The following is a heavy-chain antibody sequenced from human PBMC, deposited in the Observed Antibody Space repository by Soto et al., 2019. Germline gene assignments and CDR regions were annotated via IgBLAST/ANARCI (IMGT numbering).Heavy chain of an antibody. CDR3: ARETATGTYYYGMDV. J-gene: IGHJ6*02. V-gene: IGHV1-69*13. D-gene: IGHD1-7*01. CDR2: IIPIFGTA. Sequence: ASVKVSCKASGGTFSSYAISWVRQAPGQGLEWMGGIIPIFGTANYAQKFQGRVTITADESTSTAYMELSSLRSEDTAVYCCARETATGTYYYGMDVWGQGTTVTVSS. CDR1: GGTFSSYA.